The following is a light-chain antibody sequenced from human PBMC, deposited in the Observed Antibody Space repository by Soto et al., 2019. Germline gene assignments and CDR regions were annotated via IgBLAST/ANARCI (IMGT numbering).Light chain of an antibody. V-gene: IGLV2-14*01. CDR3: SSFTSSSTPYV. CDR2: EVT. J-gene: IGLJ1*01. CDR1: SSDVGGYNY. Sequence: QSALTQPASVSGSPGQSITISCTGTSSDVGGYNYVSWYQQHPGKAPKLMLHEVTNRPSGVSNRFSGSKSGNTASLTISGLQAEDEADYYCSSFTSSSTPYVFGTGTKLTVL.